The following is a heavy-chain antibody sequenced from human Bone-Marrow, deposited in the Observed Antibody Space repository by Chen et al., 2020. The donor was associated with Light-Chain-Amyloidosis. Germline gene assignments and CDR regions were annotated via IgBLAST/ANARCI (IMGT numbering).Heavy chain of an antibody. CDR1: GGSFSDYS. CDR3: VRDTYDSSTYYNYRSMDV. V-gene: IGHV4-34*10. CDR2: ITHSGST. J-gene: IGHJ6*02. Sequence: QLQLQESGPRVVKPSETLSLTCAVYGGSFSDYSWTWIRQSPGTGLEWIGKITHSGSTKYNPSLKSRVTMSVDTSKNQFSLKMNSVTAADTAVYYCVRDTYDSSTYYNYRSMDVWGQGTTVTVSS. D-gene: IGHD3-22*01.